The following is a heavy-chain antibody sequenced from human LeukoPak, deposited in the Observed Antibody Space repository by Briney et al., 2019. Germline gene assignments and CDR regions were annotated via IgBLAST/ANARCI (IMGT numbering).Heavy chain of an antibody. J-gene: IGHJ2*01. V-gene: IGHV4-38-2*02. CDR3: ARITGVEMATIARYFDL. CDR1: GYSISSGYY. D-gene: IGHD5-24*01. CDR2: IYYSGST. Sequence: PSETLSLTCTVSGYSISSGYYWGWIRQPPGKGLEWIGSIYYSGSTYYNPSLKSRVTISVDTSKNQFSLKLSSVTAADTAVYYCARITGVEMATIARYFDLWGRGTLVTVSS.